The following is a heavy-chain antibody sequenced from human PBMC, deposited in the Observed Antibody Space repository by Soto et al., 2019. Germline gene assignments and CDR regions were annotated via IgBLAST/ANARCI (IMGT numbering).Heavy chain of an antibody. D-gene: IGHD2-15*01. V-gene: IGHV3-21*01. CDR1: EFPFNTYT. Sequence: GGSLRLSCAASEFPFNTYTMNWVRQTPAKGLEWVSSISGDSSYIYYADSLKGRFTISRDNAKNSLYLQMTSLRAEATAVYYCARYSRPGFSGGGPQYEIMDVWGQGTTVAVSS. J-gene: IGHJ6*02. CDR2: ISGDSSYI. CDR3: ARYSRPGFSGGGPQYEIMDV.